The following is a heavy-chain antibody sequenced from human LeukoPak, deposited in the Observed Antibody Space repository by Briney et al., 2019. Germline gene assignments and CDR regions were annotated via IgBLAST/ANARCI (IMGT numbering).Heavy chain of an antibody. CDR3: AKTTVTSEEYFYYYMDV. CDR1: GYTFTSYG. CDR2: IIAYNGNT. V-gene: IGHV1-18*01. Sequence: ASVMVSCKTSGYTFTSYGLSWVRQAPGQGLEWMGCIIAYNGNTYYSQKLQGRVTMTTVTSTSTAYMELRSLRSDDTAVYYCAKTTVTSEEYFYYYMDVWGKGTTVTVSS. D-gene: IGHD4-17*01. J-gene: IGHJ6*03.